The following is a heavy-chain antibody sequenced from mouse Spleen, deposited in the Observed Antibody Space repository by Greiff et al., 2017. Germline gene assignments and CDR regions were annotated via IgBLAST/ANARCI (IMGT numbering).Heavy chain of an antibody. CDR3: ARGYYGSSYDWYFDV. D-gene: IGHD1-1*01. Sequence: EVQRVESGGGLVKPGGSLKLSCAASGFTFSDYGMHWVRQAPEKGLEWVAYISSGSSTIYYADTVKGRFTISRDNAKNTLFLQMTSLRSEDTAMYYCARGYYGSSYDWYFDVWGTGTTVTVSS. J-gene: IGHJ1*03. V-gene: IGHV5-17*01. CDR1: GFTFSDYG. CDR2: ISSGSSTI.